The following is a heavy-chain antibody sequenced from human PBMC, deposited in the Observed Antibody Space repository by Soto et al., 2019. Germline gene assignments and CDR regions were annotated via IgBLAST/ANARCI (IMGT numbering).Heavy chain of an antibody. CDR1: GFTFSSYA. J-gene: IGHJ4*02. V-gene: IGHV3-30-3*01. Sequence: QVQLVESGGGVVQPGRSLRLSCAASGFTFSSYAMHWVRQAPGKGLEWVAVISYDGSNKYYADSVKGRLTISRDNSKNTLYLQMNSLRAEDTAVYYCARDYGGDSSSWLDYWGQGTLVTVSS. CDR2: ISYDGSNK. D-gene: IGHD6-13*01. CDR3: ARDYGGDSSSWLDY.